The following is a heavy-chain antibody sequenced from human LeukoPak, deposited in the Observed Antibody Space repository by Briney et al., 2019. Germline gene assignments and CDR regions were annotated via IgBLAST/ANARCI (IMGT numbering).Heavy chain of an antibody. V-gene: IGHV4-59*12. Sequence: SETLSLTCSVSGDSISSYYWFWIRQPPGKGLEWIGYIYYSGSTNYNPSLKSRVTISVDTSKNQFSLKLTSVTAADTAVYYCARDSPYYYYYYMDVWGKGTTVTVSS. J-gene: IGHJ6*03. CDR3: ARDSPYYYYYYMDV. CDR1: GDSISSYY. CDR2: IYYSGST.